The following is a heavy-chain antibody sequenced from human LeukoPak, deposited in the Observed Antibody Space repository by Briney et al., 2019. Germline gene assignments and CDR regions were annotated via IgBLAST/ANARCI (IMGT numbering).Heavy chain of an antibody. Sequence: SETLSLTCSVSGGAISSYYWSWIRQPPGKALDGIGYISHSGSTNDNPSLKSRVTLSVDTSQNQFSLQLSPVTAADTAVYYCAREGHRIPFGGVTREYYFDYWGQGTLVTVSS. J-gene: IGHJ4*02. V-gene: IGHV4-59*01. CDR3: AREGHRIPFGGVTREYYFDY. CDR1: GGAISSYY. CDR2: ISHSGST. D-gene: IGHD3-16*01.